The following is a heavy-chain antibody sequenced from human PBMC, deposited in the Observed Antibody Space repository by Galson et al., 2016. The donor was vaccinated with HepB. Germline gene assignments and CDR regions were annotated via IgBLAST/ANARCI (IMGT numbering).Heavy chain of an antibody. D-gene: IGHD6-13*01. CDR3: ARGAAAGTRYFNR. CDR1: EFTVSDNY. Sequence: SLRLSCAAFEFTVSDNYMSWFRRASGKGLEWVSVMYGGGTTHYADSVKGRFAISRDNSKNTLFLEMSSLKAEDTAVYYCARGAAAGTRYFNRWGRGTLVTVSS. V-gene: IGHV3-53*01. J-gene: IGHJ2*01. CDR2: MYGGGTT.